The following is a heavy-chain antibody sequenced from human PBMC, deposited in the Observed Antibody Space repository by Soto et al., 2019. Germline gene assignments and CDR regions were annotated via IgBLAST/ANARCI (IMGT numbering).Heavy chain of an antibody. Sequence: ASVKVSCKASGYTFTSYDINWVRQATGQGLEWMGWMNPNSGNTGYAQKFQGRVTMTRNTSISTAYMELSSLRSEDTAVYYCARAQPLPYYDFLSGYFVRYYYYYMXVWGKGTTVTVSS. CDR3: ARAQPLPYYDFLSGYFVRYYYYYMXV. CDR1: GYTFTSYD. D-gene: IGHD3-3*01. J-gene: IGHJ6*03. V-gene: IGHV1-8*01. CDR2: MNPNSGNT.